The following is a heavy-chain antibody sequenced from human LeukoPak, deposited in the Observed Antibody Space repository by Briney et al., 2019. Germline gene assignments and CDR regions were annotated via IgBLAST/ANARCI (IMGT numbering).Heavy chain of an antibody. Sequence: SGGSLRLSCAASGFTFSNAWMSWVRQAPGKGLEWVGRIKSKTDGGTTDYAAPVKGRFTISRDDSKNTLYLQMNSLKTEDTAVYYCTKIAVAEGMNYWGQGTLVTVSS. J-gene: IGHJ4*02. CDR2: IKSKTDGGTT. D-gene: IGHD6-19*01. CDR1: GFTFSNAW. V-gene: IGHV3-15*01. CDR3: TKIAVAEGMNY.